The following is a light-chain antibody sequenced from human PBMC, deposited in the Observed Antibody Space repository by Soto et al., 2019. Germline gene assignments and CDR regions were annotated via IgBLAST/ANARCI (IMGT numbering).Light chain of an antibody. J-gene: IGKJ1*01. V-gene: IGKV3-20*01. Sequence: DIVLTQSPGTLSLSPGERATLSCRASQSVRGTSLAWYQQKPGQAPRLLIYGASSRATGIPDRFSGSGSGTDFTLTISRLEPEDFAVYYCQQYGSSGTFGQGTKVDI. CDR3: QQYGSSGT. CDR1: QSVRGTS. CDR2: GAS.